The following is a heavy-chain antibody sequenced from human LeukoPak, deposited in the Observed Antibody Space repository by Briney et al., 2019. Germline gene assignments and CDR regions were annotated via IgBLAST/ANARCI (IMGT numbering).Heavy chain of an antibody. D-gene: IGHD6-19*01. J-gene: IGHJ3*02. V-gene: IGHV4-39*07. CDR2: IYYSGST. CDR1: GGSISSSSYY. Sequence: SETLSLTCTVSGGSISSSSYYWGWIRQPPGKGLEWIGSIYYSGSTYYNPSLKSRVTISVDTSKNQFSLKLSSVNAEDTAVYYCARAEAVAGNLGAFDIWGQGTMVTVSS. CDR3: ARAEAVAGNLGAFDI.